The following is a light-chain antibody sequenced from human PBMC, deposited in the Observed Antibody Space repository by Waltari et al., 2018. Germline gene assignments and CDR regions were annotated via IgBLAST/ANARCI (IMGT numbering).Light chain of an antibody. CDR3: LQDYNYRT. Sequence: IQMTQSPSSLSASVGDRVTITCRASQDIRNELGWYQQKPGKAPKLLIYAASTLQSGVSSRFIGSGSVTDFTLTISSLQPEDFATYYWLQDYNYRTFGQGTKVEIK. CDR1: QDIRNE. J-gene: IGKJ1*01. CDR2: AAS. V-gene: IGKV1-6*01.